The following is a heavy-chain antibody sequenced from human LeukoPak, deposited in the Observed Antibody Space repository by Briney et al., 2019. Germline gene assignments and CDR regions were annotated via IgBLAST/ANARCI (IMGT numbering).Heavy chain of an antibody. Sequence: GGSLRLSCAASGFTFSSYWMSWVRQAPGKGLEWVANIKQDGSEKYYVDSVKGRFIISRDNAKNSLYLQMNSLRAEDTAVYYCARAPTWSTNWFDPWGQGTLVTVSS. CDR1: GFTFSSYW. CDR2: IKQDGSEK. V-gene: IGHV3-7*01. J-gene: IGHJ5*02. D-gene: IGHD5/OR15-5a*01. CDR3: ARAPTWSTNWFDP.